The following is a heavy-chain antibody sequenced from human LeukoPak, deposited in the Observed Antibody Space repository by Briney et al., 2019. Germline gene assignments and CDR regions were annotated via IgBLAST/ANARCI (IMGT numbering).Heavy chain of an antibody. CDR2: TSGSSSYI. V-gene: IGHV3-21*04. D-gene: IGHD2-2*01. Sequence: PGGSLRLSCAASGFTFSNYTMDWVRQAPGKGLEWVSSTSGSSSYISYAESVKGRFTISRDNAKNSLYLQMNGLRVEDTALYYCVRAVCSSVSCTVGFSSWGPGSLVTV. J-gene: IGHJ4*02. CDR3: VRAVCSSVSCTVGFSS. CDR1: GFTFSNYT.